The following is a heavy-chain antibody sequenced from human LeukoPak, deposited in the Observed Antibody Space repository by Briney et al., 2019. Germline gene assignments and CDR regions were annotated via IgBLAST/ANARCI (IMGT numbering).Heavy chain of an antibody. CDR2: IRSDGTNT. CDR1: GFTFSSHS. D-gene: IGHD6-19*01. CDR3: ARRGSGWEFDY. V-gene: IGHV3-64*02. Sequence: GGSLRLSCAASGFTFSSHSMHWVRQAPGKGLEYVSGIRSDGTNTYYAESVKGRFTVSRDNSKNTLWLQMGSLRAEDMAVYYCARRGSGWEFDYWGQGTLVTVCS. J-gene: IGHJ4*02.